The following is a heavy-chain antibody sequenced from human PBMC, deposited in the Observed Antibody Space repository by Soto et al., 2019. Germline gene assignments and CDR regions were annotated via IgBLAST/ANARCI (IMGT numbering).Heavy chain of an antibody. D-gene: IGHD2-15*01. CDR2: IYNSATT. Sequence: SETLSLTCTVSGGSVNSNSYYWGWIRHPPGKGLEWIGSIYNSATTYYNPSLKSRVTITVDTSKNLFSLNLSAVTAADTAMYYCGRVVIAASAHPDFDYWGQGTLVTV. CDR3: GRVVIAASAHPDFDY. J-gene: IGHJ4*02. CDR1: GGSVNSNSYY. V-gene: IGHV4-39*01.